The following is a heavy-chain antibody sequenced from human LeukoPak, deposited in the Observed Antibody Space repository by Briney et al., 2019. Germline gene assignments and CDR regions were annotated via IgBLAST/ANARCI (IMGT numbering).Heavy chain of an antibody. Sequence: GGSLRLSCAASGFTFSSYAMSWVRQAPGKGLEWVAFISYDGSNKYYADSVKGRFTISRDNSKNTLYLQMNSLRAEDTAVYYCAKDRTAGYDGLVDYWGQGTLVTVSS. D-gene: IGHD3-22*01. J-gene: IGHJ4*02. CDR2: ISYDGSNK. CDR1: GFTFSSYA. V-gene: IGHV3-30-3*01. CDR3: AKDRTAGYDGLVDY.